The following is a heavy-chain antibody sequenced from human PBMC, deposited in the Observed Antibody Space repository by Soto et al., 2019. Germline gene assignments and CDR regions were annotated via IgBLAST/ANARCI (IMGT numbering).Heavy chain of an antibody. CDR3: AKDRFSVRHSYFDY. V-gene: IGHV3-23*01. D-gene: IGHD3-3*01. CDR1: GFTFSIYA. J-gene: IGHJ4*02. CDR2: ISGSGGTT. Sequence: GGSLRLSCAASGFTFSIYAMTWVRQAPGKGLEWVSGISGSGGTTYYADSVKGRFTISRDNSKSTLYLQMNSLRAEDTAVYYCAKDRFSVRHSYFDYGGQGTLVTVPS.